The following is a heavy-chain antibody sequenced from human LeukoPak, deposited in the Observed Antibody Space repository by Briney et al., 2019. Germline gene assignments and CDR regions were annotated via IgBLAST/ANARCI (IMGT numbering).Heavy chain of an antibody. CDR1: GFTFNNAW. J-gene: IGHJ3*02. D-gene: IGHD3-10*02. Sequence: GGSLRLSCAASGFTFNNAWMNWVRQAPGKGLEWVSAISGGGGSTYYADSVKGRFTISRDNSKNTLYLQMNSLRAEDTAVYYCAKDTARGMLEAFDIWGQGTMATVSS. CDR3: AKDTARGMLEAFDI. V-gene: IGHV3-23*01. CDR2: ISGGGGST.